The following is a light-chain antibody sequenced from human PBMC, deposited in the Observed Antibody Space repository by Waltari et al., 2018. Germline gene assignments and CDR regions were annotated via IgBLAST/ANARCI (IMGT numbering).Light chain of an antibody. CDR1: QDIRNS. V-gene: IGKV1-NL1*01. J-gene: IGKJ2*01. Sequence: DIQMTQSPSSLSASVGHRVTITCRASQDIRNSLAWYLQKPGAAPKLLLYAASRLLSGVPSRFSGSGSGTDYTLTISSLQPEDFATYYCQQYYSTPYTFGQGTKLEI. CDR2: AAS. CDR3: QQYYSTPYT.